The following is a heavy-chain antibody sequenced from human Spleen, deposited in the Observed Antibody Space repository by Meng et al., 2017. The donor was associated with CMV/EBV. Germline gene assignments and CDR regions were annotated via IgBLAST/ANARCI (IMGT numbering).Heavy chain of an antibody. CDR3: ARDRRVVGATTYDAFDI. CDR2: INPNSGGT. V-gene: IGHV1-2*02. CDR1: GYTFTDYY. Sequence: ASVKVSCKASGYTFTDYYIYWVRQAPGQGLEWMGWINPNSGGTNYAQKFQGRVTMTRDTSISTAYMELSRLRSDDTAVYYCARDRRVVGATTYDAFDIWGQGTMVTVSS. J-gene: IGHJ3*02. D-gene: IGHD1-26*01.